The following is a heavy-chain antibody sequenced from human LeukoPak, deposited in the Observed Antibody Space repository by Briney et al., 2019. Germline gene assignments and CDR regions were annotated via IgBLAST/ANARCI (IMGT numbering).Heavy chain of an antibody. V-gene: IGHV7-4-1*02. CDR1: GYTFTSYA. D-gene: IGHD6-19*01. CDR2: INTNTGNP. J-gene: IGHJ4*02. CDR3: ASPGLAVAGGDGAWDYFDY. Sequence: ASVKVSCKASGYTFTSYAMNWVRQAPGQGLEWMGWINTNTGNPTYAQGFTGRFVFSLDTSVSTAYLQISSLKAEDTAVYYCASPGLAVAGGDGAWDYFDYWGQGTLVTVSS.